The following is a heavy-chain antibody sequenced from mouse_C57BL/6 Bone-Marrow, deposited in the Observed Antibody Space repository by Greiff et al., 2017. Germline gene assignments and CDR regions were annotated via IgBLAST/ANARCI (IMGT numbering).Heavy chain of an antibody. D-gene: IGHD1-1*01. Sequence: VQLQQSGAELVRPGASVKLSCTASGFNIKDYYMHWVKQRPEQGLEWIGRIDPEDGDTEYAPTFQGKATMTADTSSNTAYLQLSSLTSEDTAVYYCTGYYGSSPYWYFDVWGTGTTVTVSS. CDR2: IDPEDGDT. V-gene: IGHV14-1*01. CDR3: TGYYGSSPYWYFDV. CDR1: GFNIKDYY. J-gene: IGHJ1*03.